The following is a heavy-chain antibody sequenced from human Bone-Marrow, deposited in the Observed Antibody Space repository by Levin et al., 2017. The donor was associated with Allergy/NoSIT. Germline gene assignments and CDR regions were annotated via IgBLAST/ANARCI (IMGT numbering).Heavy chain of an antibody. V-gene: IGHV1-69*04. CDR3: ARDLWLRAKKYYFDY. D-gene: IGHD5-12*01. CDR2: IIPILGIA. Sequence: GASVKVSCKASGGTFSSYAISWVRQAPGQGLEWMGRIIPILGIANYAQKFQGRVTITADKSTSTAYMELSSLRSEDTAVYYCARDLWLRAKKYYFDYWGQGTLVTVSS. J-gene: IGHJ4*02. CDR1: GGTFSSYA.